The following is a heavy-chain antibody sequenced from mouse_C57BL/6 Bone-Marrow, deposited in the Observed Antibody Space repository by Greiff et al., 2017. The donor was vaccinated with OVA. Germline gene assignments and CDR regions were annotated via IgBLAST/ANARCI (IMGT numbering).Heavy chain of an antibody. CDR3: TRTHSKFAWFAY. Sequence: VQLQESGAELVRPGASVTLSCKASGYTFTDYEMHWVKQTPVHGLEWIGAIDPETGGTAYNQKFKGKAILTADKSSSTAYMELRSLTSEDSAVYYCTRTHSKFAWFAYWGKGTLVTVSA. V-gene: IGHV1-15*01. CDR1: GYTFTDYE. CDR2: IDPETGGT. D-gene: IGHD2-5*01. J-gene: IGHJ3*01.